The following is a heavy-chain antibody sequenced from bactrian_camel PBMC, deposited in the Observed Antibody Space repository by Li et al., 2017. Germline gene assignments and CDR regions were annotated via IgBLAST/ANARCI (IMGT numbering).Heavy chain of an antibody. CDR1: GYRHCPFD. CDR3: AADLGWCGSAPLQREFRN. CDR2: IDPDGNT. D-gene: IGHD6*01. V-gene: IGHV3S53*01. J-gene: IGHJ4*01. Sequence: HVQLVESGGGSVQAGGNLRVSCVASGYRHCPFDMSWYRQAPGKEREAVADIDPDGNTSYRDSIKGRFTVSHVNSNNTLHLQMNSLKPEDTAVYYCAADLGWCGSAPLQREFRNWGQGTQVTVS.